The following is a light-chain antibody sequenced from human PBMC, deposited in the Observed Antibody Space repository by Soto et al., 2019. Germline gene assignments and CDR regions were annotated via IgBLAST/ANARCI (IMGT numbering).Light chain of an antibody. Sequence: ENVLTQSPGTLSLSPGDRASLSCRASQSVSNNYLAWHQQRPGQAPRLLIFGASNRATGVPDRFTGSASGTDFPLTISRLQPEEFALYFCQQYASSPVTFGGGTKVDIK. CDR3: QQYASSPVT. CDR2: GAS. CDR1: QSVSNNY. V-gene: IGKV3-20*01. J-gene: IGKJ4*01.